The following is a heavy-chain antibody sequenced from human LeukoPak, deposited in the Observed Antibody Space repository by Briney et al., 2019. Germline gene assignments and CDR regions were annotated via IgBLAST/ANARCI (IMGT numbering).Heavy chain of an antibody. D-gene: IGHD5-18*01. CDR1: RCSFSNYA. J-gene: IGHJ4*02. CDR3: AKDSLGGYSYGYAGSDY. Sequence: GGSLRLSCAASRCSFSNYAMHWVRQDSGRGLEWLAVISHDGINTYYADSVKGRFTISRDNSKNTLYLQMSSLRAEDTAVYYCAKDSLGGYSYGYAGSDYWGQGTLVTVSS. CDR2: ISHDGINT. V-gene: IGHV3-30*18.